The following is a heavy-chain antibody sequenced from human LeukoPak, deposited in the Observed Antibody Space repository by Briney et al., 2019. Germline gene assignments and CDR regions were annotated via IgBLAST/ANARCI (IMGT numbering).Heavy chain of an antibody. CDR1: GGSLSSSSYY. CDR2: IYYSGST. CDR3: ARPPIGWYPLNY. J-gene: IGHJ4*02. V-gene: IGHV4-39*07. D-gene: IGHD6-19*01. Sequence: SETLSLTCTVSGGSLSSSSYYWGWIRQPPGKGLEWIGSIYYSGSTYHNPALKSRVTTSADTSMNQFSLKLSSATAADTAVYHCARPPIGWYPLNYWGQGTLVTVSS.